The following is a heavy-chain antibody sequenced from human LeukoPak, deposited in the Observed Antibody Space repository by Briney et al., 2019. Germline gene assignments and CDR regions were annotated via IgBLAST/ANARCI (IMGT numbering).Heavy chain of an antibody. CDR3: TRGPSGSYYKTDFDY. Sequence: PGGSLRLSCTGSGFTFGDYAVSWFRQAPGKGLEWVGFIRNKAYGGTPEDAASMKGRFTISRDDSKSIAYLQTNSLRTEDTAVYYCTRGPSGSYYKTDFDYWGQGTLVTVSS. V-gene: IGHV3-49*03. D-gene: IGHD1-26*01. CDR2: IRNKAYGGTP. CDR1: GFTFGDYA. J-gene: IGHJ4*02.